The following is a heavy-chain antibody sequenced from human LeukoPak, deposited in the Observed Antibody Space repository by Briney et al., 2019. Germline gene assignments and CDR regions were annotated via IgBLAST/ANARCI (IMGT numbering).Heavy chain of an antibody. Sequence: WGSLRLSCAASGFTISGFWRHWVRQAPGEGLVWVSRIDNDGDSTTYADSVKGRFTTSRDNAKNTVYLQMNSLIAEDTGVYYCARGGFRYVYFAYWGQGSLVTV. J-gene: IGHJ4*02. CDR3: ARGGFRYVYFAY. CDR1: GFTISGFW. V-gene: IGHV3-74*01. CDR2: IDNDGDST. D-gene: IGHD2-8*01.